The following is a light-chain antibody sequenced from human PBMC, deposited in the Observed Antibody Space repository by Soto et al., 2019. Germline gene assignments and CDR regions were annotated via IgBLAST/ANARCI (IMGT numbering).Light chain of an antibody. CDR2: AVT. J-gene: IGLJ3*02. V-gene: IGLV2-14*01. Sequence: QSVLTQPASVSGSPGQSITISCTGTSSDVGGYDYVSWYQQHPGKAPKLMIYAVTNRPSGVSDRFSGSKSGTTASLTISGLQAEDEADYYCSSYSGSSTWVFGGGTKHTVL. CDR3: SSYSGSSTWV. CDR1: SSDVGGYDY.